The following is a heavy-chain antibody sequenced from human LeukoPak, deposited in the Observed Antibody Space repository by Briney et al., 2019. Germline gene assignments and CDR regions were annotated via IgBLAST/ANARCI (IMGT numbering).Heavy chain of an antibody. CDR3: VRDSDADRDAFDI. J-gene: IGHJ3*02. Sequence: SQTLSLTCAISGDSVSSNSVAWNWIRQSPSRGLEWLGRTYYRSKWYNDYAVSVKSRITINPDTSKNQFSLHLNSVTPADTAVYCCVRDSDADRDAFDIWGQGTMVTVSS. V-gene: IGHV6-1*01. CDR2: TYYRSKWYN. CDR1: GDSVSSNSVA.